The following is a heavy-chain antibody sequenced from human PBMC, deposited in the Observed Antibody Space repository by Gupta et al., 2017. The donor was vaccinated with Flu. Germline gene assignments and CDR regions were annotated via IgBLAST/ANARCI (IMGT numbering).Heavy chain of an antibody. CDR3: ARSRDSSSQYYSDY. J-gene: IGHJ4*02. CDR1: GYTFSSYA. D-gene: IGHD3-22*01. Sequence: EVQLVQSGAEVKKRGEPLMTSCKVSGYTFSSYAIGWVRQMPGKGLEWMGIIYPGDSDTRYSPSFQGQVTISADKSISTAYLQWSSLKASDTAMYYCARSRDSSSQYYSDYWGQGTLVTVS. CDR2: IYPGDSDT. V-gene: IGHV5-51*01.